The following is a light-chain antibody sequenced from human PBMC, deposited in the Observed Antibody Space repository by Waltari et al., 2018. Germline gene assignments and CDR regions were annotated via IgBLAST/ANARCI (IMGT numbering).Light chain of an antibody. CDR2: PTN. V-gene: IGLV1-44*01. J-gene: IGLJ3*02. CDR3: AAWDDSLSNWV. Sequence: QSVVTQPPSASGTPGQRVTISCSGRSSNIGTNTVNWYQQFPGTAPSLLIYPTNHRPSGVPDRFSGSKSGTSASLAISGLQSEDEADYYCAAWDDSLSNWVFGGGTKVTVL. CDR1: SSNIGTNT.